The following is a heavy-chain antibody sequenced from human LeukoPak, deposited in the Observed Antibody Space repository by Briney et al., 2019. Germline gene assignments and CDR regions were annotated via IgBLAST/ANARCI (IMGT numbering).Heavy chain of an antibody. V-gene: IGHV1-18*01. Sequence: ASVKVSCKASGYTFTSYGISWVRQAPGQGLEWMGWISAYNGNTNYAQKLQGRVTMTTDTSTSTAYMELRSLRSDDTAVYYCARVESYYYDSSGYWPFDYWGQGTLVTVSS. CDR1: GYTFTSYG. CDR3: ARVESYYYDSSGYWPFDY. CDR2: ISAYNGNT. J-gene: IGHJ4*02. D-gene: IGHD3-22*01.